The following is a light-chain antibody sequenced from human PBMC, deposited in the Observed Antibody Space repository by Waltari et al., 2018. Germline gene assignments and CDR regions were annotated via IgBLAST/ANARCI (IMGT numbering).Light chain of an antibody. Sequence: ETVMTQSPATLSLSPGERATLSCRASQSVSSSLAWYQQKPGQPPRLLIYGASSRATGIPDRFSGSGSGTDFTLIISSLEPEDVAVYYCQQNSDWPLTFGGGTKVEIK. CDR3: QQNSDWPLT. CDR2: GAS. V-gene: IGKV3D-15*01. CDR1: QSVSSS. J-gene: IGKJ4*01.